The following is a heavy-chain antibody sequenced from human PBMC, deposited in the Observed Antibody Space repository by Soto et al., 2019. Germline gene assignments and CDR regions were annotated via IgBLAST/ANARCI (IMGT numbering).Heavy chain of an antibody. CDR3: ARESEDLTSNFDY. Sequence: GGSLRLSCAASGFIITRYSMNWVRQAPGKGLEWVSSISSTTNYIYYGDSMKGRFTISRDNAKNSLYLEMNSLRAEDTAVYYCARESEDLTSNFDYWGQGTLVTVSS. CDR1: GFIITRYS. J-gene: IGHJ4*02. CDR2: ISSTTNYI. V-gene: IGHV3-21*06.